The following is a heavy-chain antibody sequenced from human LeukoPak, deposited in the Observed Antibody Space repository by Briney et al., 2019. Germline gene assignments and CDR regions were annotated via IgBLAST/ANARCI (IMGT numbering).Heavy chain of an antibody. CDR1: GYTFTSYD. D-gene: IGHD3-9*01. CDR2: MNPNSGNT. V-gene: IGHV1-8*03. J-gene: IGHJ4*02. Sequence: ASVKVSCKASGYTFTSYDINWVRQATGQGLEWMGWMNPNSGNTGYAQKFQGRVTITRNTSISTAYMELSSLRSEDTAVYYCARVAKVLRYFVNWGQGTLVTVS. CDR3: ARVAKVLRYFVN.